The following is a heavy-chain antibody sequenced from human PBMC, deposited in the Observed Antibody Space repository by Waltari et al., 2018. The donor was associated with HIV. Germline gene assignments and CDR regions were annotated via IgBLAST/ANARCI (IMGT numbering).Heavy chain of an antibody. CDR1: GFSFSDYG. Sequence: QEHLVESGGGVVQPGRSLRLSCKAYGFSFSDYGMHWVRQAPGKGLEWVAVIWYDGGIKYYAESVKGRFIVSRDNSKNILYLEMNSLSAEDTGFYYCARGSPGSRFSGSDYDYWGQGTLVTVSS. CDR3: ARGSPGSRFSGSDYDY. J-gene: IGHJ4*02. CDR2: IWYDGGIK. D-gene: IGHD1-26*01. V-gene: IGHV3-33*01.